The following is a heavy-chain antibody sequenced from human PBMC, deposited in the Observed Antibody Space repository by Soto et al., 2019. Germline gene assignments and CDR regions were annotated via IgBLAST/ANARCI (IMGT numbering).Heavy chain of an antibody. J-gene: IGHJ6*02. D-gene: IGHD3-3*01. CDR3: ARDGYDFWSGPTGTYYGMDV. CDR2: ISSSSSYI. V-gene: IGHV3-21*01. CDR1: GFTFSSYS. Sequence: GGSLRLSCAACGFTFSSYSMNWVRQAPGKGLEWVSSISSSSSYIYYADSVKGRFTISRDNAKNSLYLQMNSLRAEDTAVYYCARDGYDFWSGPTGTYYGMDVWGQGTTVTVSS.